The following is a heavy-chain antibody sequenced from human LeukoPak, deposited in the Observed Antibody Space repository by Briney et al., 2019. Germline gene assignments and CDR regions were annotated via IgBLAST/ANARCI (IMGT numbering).Heavy chain of an antibody. D-gene: IGHD3-3*01. V-gene: IGHV4-59*08. CDR2: IYYSGST. J-gene: IGHJ4*02. CDR1: GGSISSYY. Sequence: PETLSLTCTVSGGSISSYYWSWIRQPPGKGLEWIGYIYYSGSTNYNPSLKSRVTISVDTSKNQFSLKLSSVTAADTAVYYCARLPHYDFWSGYYESEFDYWGQGTLVTVSS. CDR3: ARLPHYDFWSGYYESEFDY.